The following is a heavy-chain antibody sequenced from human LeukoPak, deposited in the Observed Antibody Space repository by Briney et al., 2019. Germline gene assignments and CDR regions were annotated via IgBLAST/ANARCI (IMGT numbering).Heavy chain of an antibody. V-gene: IGHV3-7*01. J-gene: IGHJ4*02. CDR3: AKGWELLHY. CDR2: IKQDGSKK. D-gene: IGHD1-26*01. CDR1: GFPFSSYW. Sequence: GGSLRLSCVASGFPFSSYWMTWVRQAPGKGLEWVANIKQDGSKKSYVDSVKGRFTISRDNAKNSLYLQMNSLRAEDTAVYYCAKGWELLHYWGQGTLVTVSS.